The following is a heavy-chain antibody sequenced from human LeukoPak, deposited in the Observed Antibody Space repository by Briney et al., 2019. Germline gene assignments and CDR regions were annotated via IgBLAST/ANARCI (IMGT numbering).Heavy chain of an antibody. Sequence: GASVTVSCKASGFTLTGYYVHWVRQAPGQGLEWMGWIYPNSGGTNSAQKFQGRVTMTRDTSISTAYMELSSLRSEDTAVYYCARDFGYDYWGQGTLVTVSS. CDR1: GFTLTGYY. CDR3: ARDFGYDY. V-gene: IGHV1-2*02. J-gene: IGHJ4*02. CDR2: IYPNSGGT. D-gene: IGHD3-16*01.